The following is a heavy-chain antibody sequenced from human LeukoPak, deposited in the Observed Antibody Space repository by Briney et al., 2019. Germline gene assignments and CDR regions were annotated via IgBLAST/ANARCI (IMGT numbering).Heavy chain of an antibody. V-gene: IGHV4-34*01. D-gene: IGHD3-16*01. Sequence: PSETLSFTCAVYGGSFSGYYWSWIRQPPGKGLEWIGEINHSGSTNYNPSLKSRVTISVDTSKNQFSLKLSSVTAADTAVYYCARHQLPGYVWFDPWGQGTLVTVSS. CDR2: INHSGST. J-gene: IGHJ5*02. CDR1: GGSFSGYY. CDR3: ARHQLPGYVWFDP.